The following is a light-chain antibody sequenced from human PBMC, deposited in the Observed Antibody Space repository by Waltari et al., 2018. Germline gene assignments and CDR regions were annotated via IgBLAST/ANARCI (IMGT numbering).Light chain of an antibody. CDR3: QQYSSSSRT. J-gene: IGKJ1*01. CDR2: GAS. Sequence: EIVLTQSPGTLSLSPGERATLSCRASQSVSGSYLAWYQQKPGQAPRLLIYGASSRATGIPDRFSGIGSGTDFTLTISRLEPEDFVVYYCQQYSSSSRTFGQGTKVEIK. CDR1: QSVSGSY. V-gene: IGKV3-20*01.